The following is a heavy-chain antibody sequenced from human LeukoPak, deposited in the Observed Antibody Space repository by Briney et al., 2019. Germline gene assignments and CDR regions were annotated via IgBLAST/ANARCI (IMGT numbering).Heavy chain of an antibody. CDR2: IKQDGSEK. CDR3: ARDGTYTDYDPDFDI. Sequence: GGSLRLSCAASGFTFSSYTMSWVRQAPGKGLEWVANIKQDGSEKYYVDSVKGRFTISRDNAKNSLYLQMNSLRAEDTAVFYCARDGTYTDYDPDFDIWGQGTLVTVSS. D-gene: IGHD5-12*01. J-gene: IGHJ4*02. V-gene: IGHV3-7*04. CDR1: GFTFSSYT.